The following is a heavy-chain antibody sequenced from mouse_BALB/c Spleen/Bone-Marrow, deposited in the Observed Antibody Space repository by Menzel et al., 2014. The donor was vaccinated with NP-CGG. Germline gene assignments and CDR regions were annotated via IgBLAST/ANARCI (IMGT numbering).Heavy chain of an antibody. Sequence: EVQVVESGGGLVQPGGSLRLSCTTSGFTFTDYYMSWARQPPGKALEWLAFIRNKAYGYTTEYSASVRGRFTISRDNSQSILYLQMNTLRAEDSATYYCARFPMDYWGQGTSVTVSS. V-gene: IGHV7-3*02. CDR1: GFTFTDYY. CDR3: ARFPMDY. J-gene: IGHJ4*01. CDR2: IRNKAYGYTT.